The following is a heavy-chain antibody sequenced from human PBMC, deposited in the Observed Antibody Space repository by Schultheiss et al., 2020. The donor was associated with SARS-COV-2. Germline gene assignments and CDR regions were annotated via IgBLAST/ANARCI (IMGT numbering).Heavy chain of an antibody. J-gene: IGHJ3*02. D-gene: IGHD6-13*01. V-gene: IGHV2-5*01. CDR2: IYWNDDK. CDR1: GGSISSSSYY. Sequence: QTLSLTCTVSGGSISSSSYYWGWIRQPPGKALEWLALIYWNDDKRYSPSLKSRLTITKDTSKNQVVLTMTNMDPVDTATYYCARIPQIAAADDIWGQGTMVTVSS. CDR3: ARIPQIAAADDI.